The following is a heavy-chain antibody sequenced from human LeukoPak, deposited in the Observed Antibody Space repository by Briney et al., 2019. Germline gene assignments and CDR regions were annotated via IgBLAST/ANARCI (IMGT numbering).Heavy chain of an antibody. CDR1: GFTFSNAW. V-gene: IGHV3-15*01. D-gene: IGHD3-9*01. Sequence: GGSLRLSCAASGFTFSNAWMGWVRQAPGKGLEWVGRIKSKTDGGTTDYAAPVKGRFTISRDDSKNTLYLQMNSLKTEDTAVYYCTTDTPRLRYFDWLFDYWGQGTLVTVSS. J-gene: IGHJ4*02. CDR2: IKSKTDGGTT. CDR3: TTDTPRLRYFDWLFDY.